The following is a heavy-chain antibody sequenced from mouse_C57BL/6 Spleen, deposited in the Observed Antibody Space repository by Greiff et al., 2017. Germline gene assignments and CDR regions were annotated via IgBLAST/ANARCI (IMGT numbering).Heavy chain of an antibody. CDR2: ISSGSSTI. CDR3: ATRGAYYYAMDY. V-gene: IGHV5-17*01. J-gene: IGHJ4*01. D-gene: IGHD3-1*01. CDR1: GFTFSDYG. Sequence: EVMLVESGGGLVKPGGSLKLSCAASGFTFSDYGMHWVRQAPEKGLEWVAYISSGSSTIYYADTVKGRFTISRDNAKNTLFLQMTSLRSEDTAMYYCATRGAYYYAMDYWGQGTSVTVSS.